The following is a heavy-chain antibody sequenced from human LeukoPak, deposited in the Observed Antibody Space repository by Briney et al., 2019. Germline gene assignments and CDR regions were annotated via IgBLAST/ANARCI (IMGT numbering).Heavy chain of an antibody. CDR2: IYASGSN. CDR3: ARMVPAGTHNY. D-gene: IGHD2-2*01. Sequence: SETLSLTCTVSGGSVNSYYWSWIRQPAGKGLEWIGHIYASGSNDYNPSLKSRVTMPLDMAKNQFSLRLTSVTAADTAVYFCARMVPAGTHNYWGQGLLVTVSS. V-gene: IGHV4-4*07. J-gene: IGHJ4*02. CDR1: GGSVNSYY.